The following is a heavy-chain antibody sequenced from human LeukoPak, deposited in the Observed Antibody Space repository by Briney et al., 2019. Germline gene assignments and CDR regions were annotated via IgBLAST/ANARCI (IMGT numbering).Heavy chain of an antibody. Sequence: ASVKVSCKASGYTFTGYYMHRVRQAPGQGLEWMGWINPNSGGTNYAQKFQGRVTMTRDTSISTAYMELSRLRSDDTAVYYCARDIPWIVVVPAAMRDYWGQGTLVTVSS. CDR1: GYTFTGYY. CDR2: INPNSGGT. D-gene: IGHD2-2*01. J-gene: IGHJ4*02. CDR3: ARDIPWIVVVPAAMRDY. V-gene: IGHV1-2*02.